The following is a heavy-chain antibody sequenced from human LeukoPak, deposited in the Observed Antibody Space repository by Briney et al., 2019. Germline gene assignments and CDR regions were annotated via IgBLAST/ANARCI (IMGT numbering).Heavy chain of an antibody. CDR1: GYTFTGYY. J-gene: IGHJ4*02. Sequence: GASVKVSCKASGYTFTGYYMHWVRQAPGQGLEWMGWISAYNGNTNYAQKLQGRVTMTTDTSTSTAYMELRSLRSDDTAVYYCASGPLPYGDFNFDYWGQRTLVTVSS. CDR3: ASGPLPYGDFNFDY. V-gene: IGHV1-18*04. D-gene: IGHD4-17*01. CDR2: ISAYNGNT.